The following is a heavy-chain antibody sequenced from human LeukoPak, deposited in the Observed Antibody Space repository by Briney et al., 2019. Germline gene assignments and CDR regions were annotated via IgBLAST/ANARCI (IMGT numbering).Heavy chain of an antibody. V-gene: IGHV3-23*01. CDR2: ISGSGGAP. CDR3: SKASDCSCYYYHFDY. Sequence: GGSLRLSCPASGFTFSSFAMSWVRQAPGKGLEWVSAISGSGGAPYYADSVRGRFTISRDNSKNTLYLQMNSLIAEDTTAYYCSKASDCSCYYYHFDYWGQGTLVTVSS. CDR1: GFTFSSFA. D-gene: IGHD3-22*01. J-gene: IGHJ4*02.